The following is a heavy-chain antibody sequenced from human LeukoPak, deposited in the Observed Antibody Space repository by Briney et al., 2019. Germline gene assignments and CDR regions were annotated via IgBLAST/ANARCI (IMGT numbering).Heavy chain of an antibody. CDR2: INHSGST. Sequence: SETLSLTCAVYGGSFSGYYWSWIRQPPGKGLKWIGEINHSGSTNYNPSLKSRVTISVDTSKNQFSLKLSSVTAADTAVYYCARAALRYFDWLLDYFDYWGQGTLVTVSS. CDR1: GGSFSGYY. D-gene: IGHD3-9*01. CDR3: ARAALRYFDWLLDYFDY. V-gene: IGHV4-34*01. J-gene: IGHJ4*02.